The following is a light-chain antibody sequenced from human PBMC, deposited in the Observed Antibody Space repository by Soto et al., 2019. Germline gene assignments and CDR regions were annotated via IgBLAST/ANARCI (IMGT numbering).Light chain of an antibody. V-gene: IGLV4-60*03. CDR3: ETWDSNTRV. J-gene: IGLJ2*01. CDR2: LEGSGSY. Sequence: QLVLTQSSSASASLGSSVKLTCTLSSGHSSYIIAWHQQQPGKAPRYLMKLEGSGSYNKGSGVPDRFSGCSSGADRYLTISNLQSEDEADYYCETWDSNTRVFGGGTQLTVL. CDR1: SGHSSYI.